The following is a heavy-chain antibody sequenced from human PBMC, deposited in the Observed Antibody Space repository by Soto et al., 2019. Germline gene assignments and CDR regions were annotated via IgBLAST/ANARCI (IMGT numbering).Heavy chain of an antibody. CDR1: GGTFSSYS. J-gene: IGHJ4*02. CDR2: IIPIFGTA. CDR3: ASALATSHDHDY. Sequence: SVKVSCKASGGTFSSYSISWVRQAPGQGLECMGWIIPIFGTANYAQKFQGRVTITADESTSTAYMELSSLRSEDTAVYYCASALATSHDHDYWGQGTLVTVSS. V-gene: IGHV1-69*13.